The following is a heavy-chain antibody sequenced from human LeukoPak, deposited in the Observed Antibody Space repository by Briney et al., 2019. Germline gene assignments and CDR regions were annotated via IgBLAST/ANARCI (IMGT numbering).Heavy chain of an antibody. CDR1: GFTFSSYG. Sequence: PGGSLRLSCAASGFTFSSYGMHWVRQAPGKGLEWVAVIWYDGSNKYYADSVKGRFTISRDNSKNTLYLQMNSLRAEDTAVYYCAKGSTYYDFWSGSSDLDYWGQGTLVTVSS. J-gene: IGHJ4*02. CDR2: IWYDGSNK. V-gene: IGHV3-33*06. CDR3: AKGSTYYDFWSGSSDLDY. D-gene: IGHD3-3*01.